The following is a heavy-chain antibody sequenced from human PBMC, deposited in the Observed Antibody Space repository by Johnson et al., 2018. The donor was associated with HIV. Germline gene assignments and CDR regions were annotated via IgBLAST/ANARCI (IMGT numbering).Heavy chain of an antibody. D-gene: IGHD3-16*02. CDR1: GFTFSNSD. J-gene: IGHJ3*02. V-gene: IGHV3-13*01. CDR3: AGDLSGWTFGGVFEPEAFDI. CDR2: MGTAGDR. Sequence: MLLVESGGGVVQPGGSLTLSCAASGFTFSNSDMHWVRQPTGQGLEWVSGMGTAGDRHYADSVNGRFTVSRENAKNALHLQMNNLRAEDPALYYCAGDLSGWTFGGVFEPEAFDILGQGTMVTVSS.